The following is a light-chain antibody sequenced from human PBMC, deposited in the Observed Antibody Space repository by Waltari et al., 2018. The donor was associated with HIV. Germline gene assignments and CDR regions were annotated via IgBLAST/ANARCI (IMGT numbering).Light chain of an antibody. CDR1: RSNIGSNS. J-gene: IGLJ2*01. CDR2: KSD. CDR3: AAWDDGLSGLV. V-gene: IGLV1-47*01. Sequence: QSVLTQPPLVSGTPGQRVTISCSGSRSNIGSNSVYWYQQLPGTAPKLLIRKSDQRPSGVPDRFSGSQSGTSASLAISGLQSEDEADYSCAAWDDGLSGLVFGGGTKLTVL.